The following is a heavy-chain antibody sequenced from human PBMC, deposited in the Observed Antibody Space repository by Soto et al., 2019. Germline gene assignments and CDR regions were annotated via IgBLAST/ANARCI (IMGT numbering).Heavy chain of an antibody. CDR2: INHSGST. Sequence: SETLSLTCAVYGGSFSGYYWSWIRQPPGKGLEWIGDINHSGSTNYNPSLKSRVTISVDTSKNQFSLKLSSVTAADTAVYYCASWGALTTLGIYYYYYMDVWGKGTTVTVSS. CDR1: GGSFSGYY. V-gene: IGHV4-34*01. J-gene: IGHJ6*03. D-gene: IGHD4-17*01. CDR3: ASWGALTTLGIYYYYYMDV.